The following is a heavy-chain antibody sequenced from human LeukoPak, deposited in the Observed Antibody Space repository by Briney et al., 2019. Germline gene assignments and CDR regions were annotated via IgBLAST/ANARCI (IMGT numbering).Heavy chain of an antibody. J-gene: IGHJ6*03. D-gene: IGHD3-10*01. V-gene: IGHV4-39*01. CDR2: MYYSGAT. Sequence: PSETLSLTCTVSGGSISGGNNYWAWIRQPPGKGLEWIATMYYSGATYYNPSFKSRVTISVDTSKNQFSLKLSSVTAADTAVYHCARPRYGKDYYGSGNYVMSLGGEHHHMDVWGKGTTVTVSS. CDR1: GGSISGGNNY. CDR3: ARPRYGKDYYGSGNYVMSLGGEHHHMDV.